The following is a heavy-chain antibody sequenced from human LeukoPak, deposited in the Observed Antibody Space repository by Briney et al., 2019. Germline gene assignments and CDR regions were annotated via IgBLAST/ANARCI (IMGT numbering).Heavy chain of an antibody. Sequence: ASVKVSCKVSGYTLTELSMHWVRQAPGKGLEWMGGFDPEDGETIYAQKFQGRVTMTEDTSTDTAYMELSSLRSEDTAVYYCATDLTSVVVVAASVWGQGTLVTVSS. CDR1: GYTLTELS. CDR2: FDPEDGET. D-gene: IGHD2-15*01. CDR3: ATDLTSVVVVAASV. J-gene: IGHJ4*02. V-gene: IGHV1-24*01.